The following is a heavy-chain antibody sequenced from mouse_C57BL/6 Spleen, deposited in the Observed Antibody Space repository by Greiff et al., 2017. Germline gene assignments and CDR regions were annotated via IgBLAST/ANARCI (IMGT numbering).Heavy chain of an antibody. CDR2: IYPGDGDT. Sequence: VKLMESGPELVKPGASVKISCKASGYAFSSSWMNWVKQRPGKGLEWIGRIYPGDGDTNYNGKFKGKATLTADKSSSTAYMQLSSLTSEDSAVYFCARSGVIYYGNFDWGQGTLVTVSA. D-gene: IGHD2-1*01. V-gene: IGHV1-82*01. CDR3: ARSGVIYYGNFD. CDR1: GYAFSSSW. J-gene: IGHJ3*01.